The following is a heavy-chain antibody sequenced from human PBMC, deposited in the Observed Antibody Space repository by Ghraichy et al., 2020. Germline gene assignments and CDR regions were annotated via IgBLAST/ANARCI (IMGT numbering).Heavy chain of an antibody. CDR1: GGSISSGAYY. J-gene: IGHJ4*02. CDR3: ARAGPGIVAADDFDY. D-gene: IGHD6-13*01. Sequence: SHTLSLTCTVSGGSISSGAYYWSWIRQHPEKGLEWIGYIHYSGTTYYNPSLKSRVIISVDTSKNQFSLKVTSVTAADTAVYYCARAGPGIVAADDFDYWGQGTLVTVSS. CDR2: IHYSGTT. V-gene: IGHV4-31*03.